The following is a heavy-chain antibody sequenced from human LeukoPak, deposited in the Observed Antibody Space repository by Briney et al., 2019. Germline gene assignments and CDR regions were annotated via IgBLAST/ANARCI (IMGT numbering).Heavy chain of an antibody. CDR1: GYTFTGYL. J-gene: IGHJ5*02. V-gene: IGHV1-2*02. CDR2: INPNSGAT. Sequence: ASVKVSCKASGYTFTGYLIHWVRQAPGQGLEWMGWINPNSGATYYAQKFQGRATMARDSSISTAYVELNRLKSGDTAVYYCARGRSNTSWFGWFDPWGQGTRVTVSS. CDR3: ARGRSNTSWFGWFDP. D-gene: IGHD3-10*01.